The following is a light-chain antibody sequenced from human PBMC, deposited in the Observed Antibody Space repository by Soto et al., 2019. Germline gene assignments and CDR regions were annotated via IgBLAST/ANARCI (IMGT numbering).Light chain of an antibody. J-gene: IGKJ3*01. CDR3: QQSYSTPLF. V-gene: IGKV1-39*01. Sequence: DIQMTQSPSSLSASVGDRVTITCRASQSVSTHLNWYQQEPGKAPKLLIYDASSLRSGVPARFSGSGSGTEFTLTISSLQPEDFATYYCQQSYSTPLFFGPGTKVDIK. CDR1: QSVSTH. CDR2: DAS.